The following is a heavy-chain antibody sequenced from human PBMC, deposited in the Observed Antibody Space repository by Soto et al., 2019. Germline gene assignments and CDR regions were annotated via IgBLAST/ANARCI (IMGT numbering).Heavy chain of an antibody. CDR2: ISSSSSCI. Sequence: GGSLRLSCAASGFTFSSYSMNWVRQAPGKGLEWVSSISSSSSCIYYADSVKGRFTTSRDNSKNSLYLQMNSLRAEDTAVYYCAKADYEYYYYYMDVWGKGTTVTVSS. CDR1: GFTFSSYS. CDR3: AKADYEYYYYYMDV. V-gene: IGHV3-21*04. D-gene: IGHD4-17*01. J-gene: IGHJ6*03.